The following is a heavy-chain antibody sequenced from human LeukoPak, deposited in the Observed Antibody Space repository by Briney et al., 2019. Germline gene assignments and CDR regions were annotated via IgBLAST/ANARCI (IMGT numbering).Heavy chain of an antibody. CDR1: GYTFTGYY. CDR2: INPNSGGT. V-gene: IGHV1-2*04. CDR3: ATEVYCSSTSCYIDDY. J-gene: IGHJ4*02. Sequence: ASVKVSCKASGYTFTGYYMHWVRQAPGQGLEWMGWINPNSGGTNYAQKFQGWVTMTRDTSISTAYMELSRLRSDDTAVYYCATEVYCSSTSCYIDDYWGQGTLVTVSS. D-gene: IGHD2-2*02.